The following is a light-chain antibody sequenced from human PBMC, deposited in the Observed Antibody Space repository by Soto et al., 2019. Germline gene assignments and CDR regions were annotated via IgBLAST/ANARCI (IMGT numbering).Light chain of an antibody. J-gene: IGKJ3*01. V-gene: IGKV3-11*01. CDR1: QSVSSY. Sequence: VMTQSPATLSVSPVERATLSCRASQSVSSYLAWYQQKPGQAPRLLIYDASNRATGIPARFSGSGSGTDFTLTISSLEPEDFAVYYCQQRSNWPPLTFGPGTKVDIK. CDR3: QQRSNWPPLT. CDR2: DAS.